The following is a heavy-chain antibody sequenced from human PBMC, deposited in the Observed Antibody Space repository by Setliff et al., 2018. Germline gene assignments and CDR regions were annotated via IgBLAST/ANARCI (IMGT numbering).Heavy chain of an antibody. CDR3: ARTVRSGSYHYYYMDV. V-gene: IGHV2-70*16. J-gene: IGHJ6*03. CDR1: GDSIARSYLY. CDR2: IGWDDDK. Sequence: TLSLTCTVSGDSIARSYLYWGWIRQPPGKGLEWLARIGWDDDKFYSTSLKTRLTISKDTSKNQVVLTMTNMDSVDTATYYCARTVRSGSYHYYYMDVWGKGTTVTVSS. D-gene: IGHD1-26*01.